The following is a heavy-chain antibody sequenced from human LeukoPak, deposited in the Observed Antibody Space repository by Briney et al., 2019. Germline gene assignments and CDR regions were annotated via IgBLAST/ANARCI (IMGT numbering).Heavy chain of an antibody. V-gene: IGHV3-7*01. CDR2: VKQDGSEK. D-gene: IGHD6-19*01. CDR1: GFTFSSYW. Sequence: PGGSLRLSCAASGFTFSSYWMSWVRQAPGKGLEWVANVKQDGSEKYYVDSVKGRFTISRDNAKNSLYLQMNSLRAEDTAVYYCARGSSPWQWLVSFDYWGQGTLVTVSS. J-gene: IGHJ4*02. CDR3: ARGSSPWQWLVSFDY.